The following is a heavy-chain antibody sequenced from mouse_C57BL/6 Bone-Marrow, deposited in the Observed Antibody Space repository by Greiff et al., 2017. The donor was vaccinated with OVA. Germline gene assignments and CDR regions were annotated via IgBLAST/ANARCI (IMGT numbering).Heavy chain of an antibody. CDR3: ARHGGVTTLYYYAMDY. V-gene: IGHV5-6*02. D-gene: IGHD2-3*01. CDR2: ISSGGSYT. J-gene: IGHJ4*01. CDR1: GFTFSSYG. Sequence: EVMLVESGGDLVKPGGSLKLSCAASGFTFSSYGMSWVRQTPDKRLEWVATISSGGSYTYYPDRVKGRFTISRDNAKNTLYLQMSSLKSEDTAMYYCARHGGVTTLYYYAMDYWGQGTSVTVSS.